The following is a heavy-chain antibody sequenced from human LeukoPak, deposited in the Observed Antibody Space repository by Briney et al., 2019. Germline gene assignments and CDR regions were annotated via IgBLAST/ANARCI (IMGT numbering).Heavy chain of an antibody. CDR1: GYTFTSYY. CDR3: ARGTEPYYYDSSGYYDL. J-gene: IGHJ3*01. V-gene: IGHV1-46*01. CDR2: INPSGGST. D-gene: IGHD3-22*01. Sequence: ASVKVSCKASGYTFTSYYMHLVRQAPGQGLEWMGIINPSGGSTSYAQKFQVRVTMTKDTSTSTVYMELSSLRSEDTAVYYCARGTEPYYYDSSGYYDLWGQGTMVTVSS.